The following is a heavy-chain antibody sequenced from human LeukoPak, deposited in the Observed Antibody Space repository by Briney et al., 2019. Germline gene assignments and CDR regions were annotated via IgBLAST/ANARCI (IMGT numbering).Heavy chain of an antibody. Sequence: HSGGSLRLSCAASGFTFSSYAMSWVRQAPGKGLEWVSAISGSGGSTYYADSVKGRFTISRDNPKNTLYLQMNSLRAEDTAVYYCAKDPNGCRPSHFDYWGQGTLVTVSS. V-gene: IGHV3-23*01. J-gene: IGHJ4*02. D-gene: IGHD5-24*01. CDR1: GFTFSSYA. CDR3: AKDPNGCRPSHFDY. CDR2: ISGSGGST.